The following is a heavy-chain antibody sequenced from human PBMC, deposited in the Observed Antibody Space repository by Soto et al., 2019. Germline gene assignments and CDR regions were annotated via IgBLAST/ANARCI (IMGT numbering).Heavy chain of an antibody. D-gene: IGHD2-15*01. CDR3: AXPAXVPYCSGGSCYHIAVAGTDY. V-gene: IGHV3-66*01. CDR1: GFTVSSDY. Sequence: SLRVSCAASGFTVSSDYMSWVRQAPGKGLEWVSVIYSGGSTYYADSVKGRFTISRDNSKNTLYLQMNSLRAEDTAVYYCAXPAXVPYCSGGSCYHIAVAGTDYWGQGTLVTVSS. CDR2: IYSGGST. J-gene: IGHJ4*02.